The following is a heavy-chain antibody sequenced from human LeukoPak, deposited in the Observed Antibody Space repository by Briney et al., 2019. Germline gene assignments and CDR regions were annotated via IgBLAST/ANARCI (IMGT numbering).Heavy chain of an antibody. CDR1: GYTFTGYY. CDR3: ATRTYYYGSGSLDDAFDI. Sequence: ASVKVSCKASGYTFTGYYMHWVRQAPGQGLEWMGWINPNRGGTNYAQKFQGRVTMTRDTSISTAYMELSRLRSDDTAVYYCATRTYYYGSGSLDDAFDIWGQGTMVTVSS. V-gene: IGHV1-2*02. CDR2: INPNRGGT. D-gene: IGHD3-10*01. J-gene: IGHJ3*02.